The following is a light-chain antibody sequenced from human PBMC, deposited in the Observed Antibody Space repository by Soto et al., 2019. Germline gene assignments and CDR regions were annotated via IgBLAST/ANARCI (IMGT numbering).Light chain of an antibody. Sequence: DIQLTQSPSTLSASVGYRVTITCRASQGIRNDLGWYQQKPGKAPKRLIYAASTLQSGVPSRFSGSGSGTEFTLTISSLQPDDFATYYCQHYNSYSEAFGQGTKVDI. V-gene: IGKV1-17*01. J-gene: IGKJ1*01. CDR3: QHYNSYSEA. CDR1: QGIRND. CDR2: AAS.